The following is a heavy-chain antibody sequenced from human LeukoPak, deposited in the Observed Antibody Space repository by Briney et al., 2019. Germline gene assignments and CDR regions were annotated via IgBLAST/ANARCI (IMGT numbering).Heavy chain of an antibody. CDR1: GFTFSSYA. CDR2: NSSNGGST. CDR3: VKDERPKYYDFWSGYPDY. D-gene: IGHD3-3*01. Sequence: GGSLRLSCSASGFTFSSYAMHWVREAPGKGLEYVSANSSNGGSTYYADSVKGRFTISRDNSKNTLYLQMSSLRAEDTAVYYCVKDERPKYYDFWSGYPDYWGQGTLVTVSS. J-gene: IGHJ4*02. V-gene: IGHV3-64D*09.